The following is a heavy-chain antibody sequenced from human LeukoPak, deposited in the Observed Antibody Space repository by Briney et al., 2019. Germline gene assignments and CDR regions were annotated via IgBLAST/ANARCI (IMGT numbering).Heavy chain of an antibody. V-gene: IGHV4-61*02. CDR1: GGSISSSSYY. D-gene: IGHD2-21*01. CDR3: ARVVVGSSHSDY. CDR2: IYASGST. J-gene: IGHJ4*02. Sequence: SETLSLTCTVSGGSISSSSYYWSWIRQPAGKGLEWLGRIYASGSTNYNPSLKSRVTISVDTSKNQFSLRLSSVTAADTAVYYCARVVVGSSHSDYWGQGTLVTVSS.